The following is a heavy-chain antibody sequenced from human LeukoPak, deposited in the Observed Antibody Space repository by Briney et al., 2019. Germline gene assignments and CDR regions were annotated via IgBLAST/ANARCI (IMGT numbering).Heavy chain of an antibody. D-gene: IGHD3-16*01. CDR2: MNPNSGNT. CDR3: ARGVGGLGNMDV. V-gene: IGHV1-8*02. J-gene: IGHJ6*03. Sequence: ASVKVSCKASGYTFTSYDINWVRQATGQGLEWMGWMNPNSGNTDYAQKFKGRVTMTRNTSINTAYLELSSLTSDDTAVYFCARGVGGLGNMDVWGKGTTVIISS. CDR1: GYTFTSYD.